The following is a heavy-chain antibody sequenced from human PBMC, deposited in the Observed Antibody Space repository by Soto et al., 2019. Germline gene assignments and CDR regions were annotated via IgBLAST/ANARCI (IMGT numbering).Heavy chain of an antibody. CDR2: IIPIFGTP. CDR1: YA. J-gene: IGHJ4*02. D-gene: IGHD3-10*01. V-gene: IGHV1-69*01. Sequence: YAISWLRQAPGQGLEWMGGIIPIFGTPNYAQRFQGRVTITADESTSTAYMELSRLRSEDTAVYYCARDRDDYGSGNYYNRIDFWGQGTLVTVSS. CDR3: ARDRDDYGSGNYYNRIDF.